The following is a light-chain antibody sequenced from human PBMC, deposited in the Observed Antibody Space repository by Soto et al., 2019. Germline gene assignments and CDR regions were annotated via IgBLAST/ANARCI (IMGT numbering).Light chain of an antibody. CDR2: DAS. V-gene: IGKV1-5*01. Sequence: DIQMTQSPSTLSASLGDRVTITCRASQTVNAWLAWYQHKPGKAPQPLIYDASILESGVPARFSGSGSGTEFILTISSMQPDDVRTYYCQQYNTHSGTFGQGTKGDIK. J-gene: IGKJ1*01. CDR1: QTVNAW. CDR3: QQYNTHSGT.